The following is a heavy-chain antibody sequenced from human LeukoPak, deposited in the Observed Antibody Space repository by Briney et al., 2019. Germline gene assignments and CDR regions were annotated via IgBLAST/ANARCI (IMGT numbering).Heavy chain of an antibody. V-gene: IGHV4-61*02. CDR1: GGSISSGSYY. Sequence: PSETLSLTCTASGGSISSGSYYWSWIRQPAGKGLEWIGRIYTSGSTNYNPSLKSRVTISVDTSKNQFSLKLSSVTAADTAVYYCARDRWEPSPLPFDWGQGTLVTVSS. CDR3: ARDRWEPSPLPFD. J-gene: IGHJ4*02. CDR2: IYTSGST. D-gene: IGHD4-23*01.